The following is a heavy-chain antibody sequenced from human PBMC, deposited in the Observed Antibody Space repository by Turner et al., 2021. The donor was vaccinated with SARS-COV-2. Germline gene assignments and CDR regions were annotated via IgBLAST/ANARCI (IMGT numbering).Heavy chain of an antibody. J-gene: IGHJ2*01. D-gene: IGHD2-15*01. CDR1: GGSISSSSYY. V-gene: IGHV4-39*01. CDR3: ARRSSRLGNWYFDL. Sequence: QLQLQESGPGLVKPSETLAVTCTVAGGSISSSSYYWGWIRQPPGKGLEWIGSMYYSGSTYYNPSLKSRVTISVDTSKSQFSLKLSSVTAADTAVYYCARRSSRLGNWYFDLWGRGTLVTVSS. CDR2: MYYSGST.